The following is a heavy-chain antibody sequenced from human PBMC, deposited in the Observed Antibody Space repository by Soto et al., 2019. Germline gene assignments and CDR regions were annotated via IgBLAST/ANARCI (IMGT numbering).Heavy chain of an antibody. D-gene: IGHD3-3*01. J-gene: IGHJ4*02. CDR3: ARGSGGYILRFLEWFLDY. CDR2: INPNSGGS. CDR1: GYTFTGYY. V-gene: IGHV1-2*02. Sequence: ASVKVSCKASGYTFTGYYMHWVRQAPGQGLEWMGWINPNSGGSNYAQKFQGRITMTRDTSISTAYMELSRLRSDDTAVYYCARGSGGYILRFLEWFLDYWGQGTLVTVSS.